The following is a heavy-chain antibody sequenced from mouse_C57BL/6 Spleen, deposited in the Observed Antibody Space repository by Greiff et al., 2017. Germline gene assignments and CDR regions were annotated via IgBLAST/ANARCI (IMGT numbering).Heavy chain of an antibody. Sequence: EVQLVESGGGLVKPGGSLKLSCAASGFTFSDYGMHWVRQAPEKGLEWVAYISSGSSTIYYADTVKGRFTISRDNAKNTLFLQMTSLRSEDTAMYYCARQDDSSLYYFDYWGQGTTLTVSS. D-gene: IGHD1-1*01. V-gene: IGHV5-17*01. CDR3: ARQDDSSLYYFDY. J-gene: IGHJ2*01. CDR1: GFTFSDYG. CDR2: ISSGSSTI.